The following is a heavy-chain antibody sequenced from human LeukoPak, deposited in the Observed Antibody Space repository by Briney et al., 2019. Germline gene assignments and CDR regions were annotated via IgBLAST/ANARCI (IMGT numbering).Heavy chain of an antibody. D-gene: IGHD5-18*01. J-gene: IGHJ6*02. V-gene: IGHV1-69*13. CDR1: GGTFSSYA. CDR2: IIPIFGTA. Sequence: GASVKVSCKASGGTFSSYAISWVRQAPGQGLEWTGGIIPIFGTANYAQKFQGRVTITADESTSTAYMELSSLRSEDTAVYYCARRTATPRFYYYYYGMDVWGQGTTVTVSS. CDR3: ARRTATPRFYYYYYGMDV.